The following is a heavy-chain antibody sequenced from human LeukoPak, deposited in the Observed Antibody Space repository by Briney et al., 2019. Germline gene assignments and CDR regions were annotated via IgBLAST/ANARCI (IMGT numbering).Heavy chain of an antibody. CDR3: ARGGQGDGYSADEAFDV. CDR1: GDSVVSNSTA. J-gene: IGHJ3*01. D-gene: IGHD5-24*01. Sequence: SQTLSLTCVISGDSVVSNSTACNWIRQSPSRGLEWLGRTYYRSKWYNDYAVSVKSRIIINPDTSKNQFSLQLNSVTPEDTAVYYCARGGQGDGYSADEAFDVWGQGTMVTVS. CDR2: TYYRSKWYN. V-gene: IGHV6-1*01.